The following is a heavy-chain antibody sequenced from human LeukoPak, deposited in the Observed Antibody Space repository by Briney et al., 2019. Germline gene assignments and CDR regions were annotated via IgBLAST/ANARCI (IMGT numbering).Heavy chain of an antibody. J-gene: IGHJ4*02. CDR1: GFTVSSNY. Sequence: GGSLRLSCAVSGFTVSSNYMSWVRQAPGKGLEWVSAISGSGGSTYYADSVKGRFTISRDNSKNTLYLQMNSLRAEDTAVYYCAKSPSIVLMVYAIDFDYWGQGTLVTVSS. D-gene: IGHD2-8*01. CDR2: ISGSGGST. CDR3: AKSPSIVLMVYAIDFDY. V-gene: IGHV3-23*01.